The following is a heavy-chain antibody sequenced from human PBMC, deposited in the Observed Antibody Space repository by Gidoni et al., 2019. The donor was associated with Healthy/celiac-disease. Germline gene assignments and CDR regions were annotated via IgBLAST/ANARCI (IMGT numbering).Heavy chain of an antibody. CDR1: GFTFSSYW. CDR3: AREVVTMVRGVITLLDV. J-gene: IGHJ6*02. Sequence: EVQLVESGGGLVQPGGSLRLSCAASGFTFSSYWMSWVRQAPGKGLEWVANIKQDGSEKYYVDSVKGRFTISRDNAKNSLYLQMNSLRAEDTAVYYCAREVVTMVRGVITLLDVWGQGTTVTVSS. CDR2: IKQDGSEK. D-gene: IGHD3-10*01. V-gene: IGHV3-7*01.